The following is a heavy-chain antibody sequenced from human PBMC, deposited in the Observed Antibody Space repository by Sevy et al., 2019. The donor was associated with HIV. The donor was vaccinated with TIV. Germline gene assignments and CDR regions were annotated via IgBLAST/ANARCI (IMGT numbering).Heavy chain of an antibody. J-gene: IGHJ6*02. CDR1: GFTFSSYS. Sequence: GGSLRLSCAASGFTFSSYSMHWVRQAPGKGLEWVSSISSSSSYIYYADSVKGRFTISRDNAKNSLYLQMNSLRAEDTAVYYCARDLGRIAAAGPTKPGYGMDVWGQGTTVTVSS. D-gene: IGHD6-13*01. V-gene: IGHV3-21*01. CDR2: ISSSSSYI. CDR3: ARDLGRIAAAGPTKPGYGMDV.